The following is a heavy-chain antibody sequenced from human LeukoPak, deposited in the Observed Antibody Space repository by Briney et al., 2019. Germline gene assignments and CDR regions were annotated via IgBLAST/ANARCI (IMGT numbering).Heavy chain of an antibody. CDR3: AREHTSHSRP. V-gene: IGHV4-30-2*01. D-gene: IGHD6-13*01. CDR1: GGSISSGGYY. Sequence: PSQTLSLTCIVSGGSISSGGYYWSWIRQPPGKGLEWIGYIYHSGSTYYNPSLKSRVTISVDRSKNQFSLKLSSVTAADTAVYYCAREHTSHSRPWGQGTLVTVSS. J-gene: IGHJ4*02. CDR2: IYHSGST.